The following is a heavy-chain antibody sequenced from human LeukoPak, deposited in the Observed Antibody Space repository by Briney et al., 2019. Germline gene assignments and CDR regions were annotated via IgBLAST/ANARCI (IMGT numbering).Heavy chain of an antibody. CDR2: INSDGSST. CDR1: GFIFSSYW. J-gene: IGHJ4*02. V-gene: IGHV3-74*01. CDR3: GKGNTASRPGFVD. Sequence: GGSLRLSCAASGFIFSSYWMHWVRQAPGKGLVWVSRINSDGSSTSYADSVKGRFTISRDISLNTLHLQMNSLRAEDTAFYYCGKGNTASRPGFVDWGQGTLVTVSS. D-gene: IGHD5-18*01.